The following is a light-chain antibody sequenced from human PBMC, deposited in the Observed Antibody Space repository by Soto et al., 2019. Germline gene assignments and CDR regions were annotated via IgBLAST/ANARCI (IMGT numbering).Light chain of an antibody. CDR3: QQYGSSPPT. V-gene: IGKV3-20*01. CDR2: GAS. CDR1: QSIISDS. Sequence: EIVLTQSPGTLSFSPGERATLSCRASQSIISDSLAWYQQKPGQAPRLLISGASSRATGIPDRFSGSGSGTYFTLTVSRMDTADFAVFYCQQYGSSPPTFGQGTKVDIK. J-gene: IGKJ2*01.